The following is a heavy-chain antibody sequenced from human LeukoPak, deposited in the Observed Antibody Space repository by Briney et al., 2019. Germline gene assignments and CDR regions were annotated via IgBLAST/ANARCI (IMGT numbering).Heavy chain of an antibody. Sequence: GASVKLSCKASAGTFSSYTINWMRQAAGQGLEWMGWMNPNSGNTGYAQKFQGRVTMTRNTSISTAYMELSSLRSEDTAVYYCARALAAAGTSDYWGQGTLVTVSS. J-gene: IGHJ4*02. D-gene: IGHD6-13*01. V-gene: IGHV1-8*02. CDR2: MNPNSGNT. CDR3: ARALAAAGTSDY. CDR1: AGTFSSYT.